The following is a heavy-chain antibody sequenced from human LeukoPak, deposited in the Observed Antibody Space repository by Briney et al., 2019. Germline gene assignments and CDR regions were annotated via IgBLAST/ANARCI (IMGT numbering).Heavy chain of an antibody. V-gene: IGHV4-39*07. CDR3: ARAFWSGYYVDY. CDR2: IYYTGST. Sequence: SETLSLTCTVSGGSISSSNYYWGWIRQPPGKGLEWIGNIYYTGSTYYNPSLKSRVTISVDTSKNQFSLKLSSVTAADTAVYYCARAFWSGYYVDYWGQGTPVTVSS. CDR1: GGSISSSNYY. D-gene: IGHD3-3*01. J-gene: IGHJ4*02.